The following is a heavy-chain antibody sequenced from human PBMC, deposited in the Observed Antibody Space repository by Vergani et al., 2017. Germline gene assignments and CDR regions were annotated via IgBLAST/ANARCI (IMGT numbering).Heavy chain of an antibody. CDR2: ISRSGNTI. J-gene: IGHJ5*02. V-gene: IGHV3-11*01. D-gene: IGHD6-6*01. Sequence: QVQLVESGGGLVKPGGSLRLSCAASGFTFSDYYMSWIRQAPGKGLEWVSYISRSGNTIYYADSVKGLFTISRDNAKNSVYLQMNSLRAEDTAVYYCAKAKIAARPGWFDPWGQGTLVTVSS. CDR1: GFTFSDYY. CDR3: AKAKIAARPGWFDP.